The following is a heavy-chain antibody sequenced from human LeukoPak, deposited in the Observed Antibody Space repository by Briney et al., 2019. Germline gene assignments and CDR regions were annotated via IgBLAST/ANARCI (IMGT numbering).Heavy chain of an antibody. V-gene: IGHV3-7*03. J-gene: IGHJ4*02. D-gene: IGHD1-1*01. CDR3: KWDNWNDEGDY. Sequence: TGGSLRLSCAASGFTFSSYWMSWVRQAPGKGLEWVANIKQDGSEKYYVDSVKGRFTISRDNAKNSLYLQMNSLKTEDTAVYYCKWDNWNDEGDYWGQGTLVTVSS. CDR1: GFTFSSYW. CDR2: IKQDGSEK.